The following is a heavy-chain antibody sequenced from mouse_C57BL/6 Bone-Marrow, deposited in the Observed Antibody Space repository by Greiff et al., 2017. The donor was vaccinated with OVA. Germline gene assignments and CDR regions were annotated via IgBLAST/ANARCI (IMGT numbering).Heavy chain of an antibody. CDR1: GFNIKDDY. CDR3: TIITTVFDY. CDR2: IDPENGDT. J-gene: IGHJ2*01. V-gene: IGHV14-4*01. Sequence: EVQGVESGAELVRPGASVKLSCTASGFNIKDDYMHWVKQRPEQGLEWIGWIDPENGDTEYASKFQGKATITADTSSNTAYLQLSSLTSEDTAVYYCTIITTVFDYWGQGTTLTVSS. D-gene: IGHD1-1*01.